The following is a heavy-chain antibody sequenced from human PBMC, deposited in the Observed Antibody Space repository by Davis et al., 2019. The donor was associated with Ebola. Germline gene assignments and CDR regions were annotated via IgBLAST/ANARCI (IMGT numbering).Heavy chain of an antibody. CDR3: ATDSGYDATYGHYYYGMDV. D-gene: IGHD5-12*01. CDR1: AGSISSYY. J-gene: IGHJ6*02. CDR2: IYYSGST. Sequence: PSETLSLTCTVSAGSISSYYWSWIRQPPGKGLEWIGYIYYSGSTNYNPSLKSRVTISVDTSKNQFSLKLSSVTAADTAVYYCATDSGYDATYGHYYYGMDVWGQGTTVTVAS. V-gene: IGHV4-59*01.